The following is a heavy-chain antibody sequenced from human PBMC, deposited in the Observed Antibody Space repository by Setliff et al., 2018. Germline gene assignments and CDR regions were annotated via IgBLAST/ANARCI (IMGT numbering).Heavy chain of an antibody. CDR1: GYSISSGYF. J-gene: IGHJ4*02. CDR3: ARRETYYNFWSGYYAY. CDR2: IYHSGKT. Sequence: SETLSLTCAVSGYSISSGYFWGWIRQPPGKGLEWIGSIYHSGKTYYNPSLKSRVTLSVDTSKNQFSLKLSSVTAADTAVYYCARRETYYNFWSGYYAYWGQGTLGTAPQ. V-gene: IGHV4-38-2*01. D-gene: IGHD3-3*01.